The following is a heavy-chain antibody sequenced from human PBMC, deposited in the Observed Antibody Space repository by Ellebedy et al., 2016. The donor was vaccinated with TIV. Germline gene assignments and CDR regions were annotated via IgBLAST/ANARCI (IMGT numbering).Heavy chain of an antibody. D-gene: IGHD5-24*01. J-gene: IGHJ4*02. CDR3: ARDMGRWLQFLAY. CDR1: GFAFNNYN. V-gene: IGHV3-48*03. CDR2: ISSDGITT. Sequence: GGSLRLSCAASGFAFNNYNMIWVRQATGKGLEWISYISSDGITTDYADSVKGRFTISRDNAKASVYLQMNSLRAEETAVYYCARDMGRWLQFLAYWGQGTLVTVSS.